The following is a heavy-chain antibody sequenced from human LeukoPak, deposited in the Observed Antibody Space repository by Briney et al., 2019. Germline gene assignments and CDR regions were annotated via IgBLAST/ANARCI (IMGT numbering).Heavy chain of an antibody. CDR3: ARGVTVVRGIILLDAFDI. D-gene: IGHD3-10*01. Sequence: ASVKVSYKASGYTFTSHAIHWVRQAPGQRLEWMGWINVGNGNTKFSQKFQGRVTITRDTSARTAYMELSSLRSEDTAVYYCARGVTVVRGIILLDAFDIWGQGTMVTVSS. CDR1: GYTFTSHA. J-gene: IGHJ3*02. CDR2: INVGNGNT. V-gene: IGHV1-3*01.